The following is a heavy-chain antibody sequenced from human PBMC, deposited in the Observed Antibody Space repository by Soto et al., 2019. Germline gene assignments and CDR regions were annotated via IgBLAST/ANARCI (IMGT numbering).Heavy chain of an antibody. CDR3: ASYGSGSPHANCFDP. V-gene: IGHV4-31*03. D-gene: IGHD3-10*01. J-gene: IGHJ5*02. CDR1: GRSISSGGYY. Sequence: QVQLQESGPGLVKPSQTLSLTCTVSGRSISSGGYYWSWIRHHPGKGLEWIGYIYYSGSTYYNPALKSRVSIAVDTSKNQFSLKLSSVTAADTAVYCCASYGSGSPHANCFDPWGQGTLVTVSS. CDR2: IYYSGST.